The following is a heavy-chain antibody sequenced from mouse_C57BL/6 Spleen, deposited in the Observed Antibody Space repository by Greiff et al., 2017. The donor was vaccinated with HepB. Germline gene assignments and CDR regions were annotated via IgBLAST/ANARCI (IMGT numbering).Heavy chain of an antibody. D-gene: IGHD1-1*01. V-gene: IGHV1-64*01. J-gene: IGHJ1*03. Sequence: QVQLQHPGAELVKPGASVKLSCKASGYTFTSYWMHWVKQRPGQGLEWIGMIHPNSGSTNYNEKFKSKATLTVDKSSSTAYMQLSSLTSEDSAVYYCARGMGSSYWYFDVWGTGTTVTVSS. CDR1: GYTFTSYW. CDR2: IHPNSGST. CDR3: ARGMGSSYWYFDV.